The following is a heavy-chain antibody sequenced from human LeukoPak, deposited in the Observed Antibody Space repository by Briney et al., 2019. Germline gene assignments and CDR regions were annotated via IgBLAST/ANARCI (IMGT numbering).Heavy chain of an antibody. J-gene: IGHJ6*02. D-gene: IGHD6-19*01. CDR3: ARDHGQWPHSDYYYYGMDV. CDR1: GFTVSSYA. CDR2: ISYDGSNK. Sequence: GGSLRLSCAASGFTVSSYAMHWVRQAPGKGLEWVAVISYDGSNKYYADSVKGRFTISRDNSKNTLYLQMNSLRAEDTAVYYCARDHGQWPHSDYYYYGMDVWGQGTTVTVSS. V-gene: IGHV3-30-3*01.